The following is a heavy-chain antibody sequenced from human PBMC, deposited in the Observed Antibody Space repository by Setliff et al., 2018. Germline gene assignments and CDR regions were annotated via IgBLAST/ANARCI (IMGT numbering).Heavy chain of an antibody. D-gene: IGHD6-19*01. CDR1: GFTFSSYG. CDR2: IRYDGSNK. V-gene: IGHV3-30*02. Sequence: PGGSLRLSCAASGFTFSSYGMHWVRQAPGKGLGWVAFIRYDGSNKYYADSVKGRFTISRDNSKNTLYLQMNSLRAEDTAVYYCTRRSANSSADWGQGTLVTVSS. J-gene: IGHJ4*02. CDR3: TRRSANSSAD.